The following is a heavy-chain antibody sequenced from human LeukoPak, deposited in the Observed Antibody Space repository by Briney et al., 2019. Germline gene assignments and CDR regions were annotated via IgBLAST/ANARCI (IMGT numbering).Heavy chain of an antibody. J-gene: IGHJ5*02. CDR2: INHSGST. Sequence: SETLSLTCAVYGGSFGGYYWSWIRQPPGKGLEWIGEINHSGSTNYNPSLKSRVTISVDTSKNQFSLKLSSVTAADTAVYYCARGKYSGSYYRGPWGQGTLVTVSS. CDR1: GGSFGGYY. CDR3: ARGKYSGSYYRGP. V-gene: IGHV4-34*01. D-gene: IGHD1-26*01.